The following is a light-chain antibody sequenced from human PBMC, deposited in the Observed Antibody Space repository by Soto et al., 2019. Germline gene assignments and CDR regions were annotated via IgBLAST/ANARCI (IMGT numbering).Light chain of an antibody. CDR1: KLGDKY. V-gene: IGLV3-1*01. Sequence: SYELTQPPSVSVSPGQTASITCSGDKLGDKYACWYQQKPGQSPVVVIYQNTKRPSGIPERFSGSNSGKIATLTISGTQAMDEADYYCQAWDSTTAHVVFGGGTKLTVL. CDR3: QAWDSTTAHVV. CDR2: QNT. J-gene: IGLJ2*01.